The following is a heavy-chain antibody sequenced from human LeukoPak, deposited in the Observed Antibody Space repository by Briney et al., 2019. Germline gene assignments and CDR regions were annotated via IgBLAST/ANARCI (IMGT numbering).Heavy chain of an antibody. CDR3: TSDLNHDSGG. CDR2: ISSSSSTI. J-gene: IGHJ4*02. V-gene: IGHV3-48*01. D-gene: IGHD3-22*01. CDR1: GFTFSSYS. Sequence: GGSLRLSCAASGFTFSSYSMNWVRQAPGKGLEWVSYISSSSSTIYYADSVKGRFTISRDNAKNSLYLQMNSLRVEDTAIYYCTSDLNHDSGGWGQGTLVTVSS.